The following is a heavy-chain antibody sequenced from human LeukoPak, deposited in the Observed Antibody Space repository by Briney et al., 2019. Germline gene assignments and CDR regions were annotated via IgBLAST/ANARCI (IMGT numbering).Heavy chain of an antibody. CDR2: IYYSGST. CDR3: ARAVSGRFDY. Sequence: SETLPLTCTVSGGSISSYYWSWIRQPPGKGLEWIGYIYYSGSTYYNPSLKSRVTISVDTSKNQFSLKLSSVTAADTAIYYCARAVSGRFDYWGQGTLVTVSS. V-gene: IGHV4-59*08. CDR1: GGSISSYY. J-gene: IGHJ4*02. D-gene: IGHD6-19*01.